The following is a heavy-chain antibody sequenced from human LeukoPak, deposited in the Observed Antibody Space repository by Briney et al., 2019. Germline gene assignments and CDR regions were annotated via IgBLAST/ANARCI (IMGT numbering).Heavy chain of an antibody. CDR1: EFSVGSNY. Sequence: GGSLRLSCAASEFSVGSNYMTWVRQAPGKGLEWVSLIYSGGSTYYADSVKGRFTISRDNSKNTLYLQMNSLRAADTAVYYCARKGTRLLTPPPMVLDPWGQGTLVTVSS. D-gene: IGHD3-10*01. CDR2: IYSGGST. CDR3: ARKGTRLLTPPPMVLDP. J-gene: IGHJ5*02. V-gene: IGHV3-66*01.